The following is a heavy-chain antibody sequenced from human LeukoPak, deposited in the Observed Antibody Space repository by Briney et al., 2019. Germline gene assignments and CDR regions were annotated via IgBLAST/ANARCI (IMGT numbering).Heavy chain of an antibody. Sequence: GGSLTLSCAASGFTFSSYSLNWVRQAPGKGLEWVSSISCSSSYIYYADLVKGRFTISRDNAKNALYLQMNSLRAEDTAVYYCARARGATTVDYWGQGTLVTVSS. J-gene: IGHJ4*02. CDR2: ISCSSSYI. CDR3: ARARGATTVDY. CDR1: GFTFSSYS. V-gene: IGHV3-21*01. D-gene: IGHD1-26*01.